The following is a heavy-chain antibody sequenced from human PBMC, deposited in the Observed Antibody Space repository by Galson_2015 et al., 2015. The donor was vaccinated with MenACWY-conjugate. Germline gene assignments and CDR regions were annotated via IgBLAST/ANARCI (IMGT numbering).Heavy chain of an antibody. Sequence: SVKVSCKASGYTFTSYAMHWVRQAPGQRLEWMGWINAGNGNTKYSQKFQGRVTITRDTSASTAYMELSSLRSEDTAVYYCASLAYYYDSSGYTLDYWGQGTLVTVSS. V-gene: IGHV1-3*01. CDR2: INAGNGNT. CDR3: ASLAYYYDSSGYTLDY. D-gene: IGHD3-22*01. J-gene: IGHJ4*02. CDR1: GYTFTSYA.